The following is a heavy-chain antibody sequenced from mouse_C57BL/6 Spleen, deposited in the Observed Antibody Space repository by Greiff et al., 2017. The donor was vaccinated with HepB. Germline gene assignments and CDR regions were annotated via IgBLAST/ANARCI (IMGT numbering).Heavy chain of an antibody. CDR2: ISSGSSTI. J-gene: IGHJ1*03. Sequence: EVKLMESGGGLVKPGGSLKLSCAASGFTFSDYGMHWVRQAPEKGLEWVAYISSGSSTIYYADTVKGRFTISRDNAKNTLFLQMTSLRSEDTAMYYCARNFLITTVVATGRYFDVWGTGTTVTVSS. CDR1: GFTFSDYG. D-gene: IGHD1-1*01. CDR3: ARNFLITTVVATGRYFDV. V-gene: IGHV5-17*01.